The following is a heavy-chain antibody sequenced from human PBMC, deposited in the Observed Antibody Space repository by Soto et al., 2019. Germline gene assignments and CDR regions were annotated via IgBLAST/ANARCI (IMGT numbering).Heavy chain of an antibody. Sequence: LRLSFAASGFTFSTYSMNWVRQAPGKGLEWVSYISSGSSTIYHADSVKGRFTISRDDAKNSLFLQMNSLREEDTAVYFCARDPGRSATYYFDNWGLGTLVTVSS. CDR3: ARDPGRSATYYFDN. D-gene: IGHD2-15*01. J-gene: IGHJ4*02. CDR2: ISSGSSTI. V-gene: IGHV3-48*02. CDR1: GFTFSTYS.